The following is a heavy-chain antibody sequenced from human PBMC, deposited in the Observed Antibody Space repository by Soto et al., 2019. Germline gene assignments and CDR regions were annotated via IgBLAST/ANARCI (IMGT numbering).Heavy chain of an antibody. J-gene: IGHJ4*02. CDR2: IYYSGST. Sequence: SETLSLTCTFSGGSISSGGYYWSWIRQHPGKGLEWIGYIYYSGSTYYNPSLKSRVTISVDTSKNQFSLKLSSVTAADTAVYYCARGHYGGNFPFFDYWGQGTLVTVSS. V-gene: IGHV4-31*03. D-gene: IGHD4-17*01. CDR1: GGSISSGGYY. CDR3: ARGHYGGNFPFFDY.